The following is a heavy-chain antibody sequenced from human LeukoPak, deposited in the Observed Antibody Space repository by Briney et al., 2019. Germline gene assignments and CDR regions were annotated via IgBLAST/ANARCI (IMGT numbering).Heavy chain of an antibody. V-gene: IGHV4-59*01. D-gene: IGHD5-24*01. CDR1: GGSISSYY. CDR3: ARFDRTRGDY. CDR2: IYYSGST. J-gene: IGHJ4*02. Sequence: SETLSLTCTVSGGSISSYYWSWIRQPPGKGLEWIGYIYYSGSTSYNPSLKSRVTISVDTSKNQFSLKLSSVTAADTAVYYCARFDRTRGDYWGQGTLVTVSS.